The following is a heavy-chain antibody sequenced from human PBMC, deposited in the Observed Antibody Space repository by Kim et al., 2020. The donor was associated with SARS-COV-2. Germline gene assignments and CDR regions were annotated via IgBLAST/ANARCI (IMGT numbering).Heavy chain of an antibody. CDR3: ARTSTLLFLEWSNWFDP. J-gene: IGHJ5*02. Sequence: SETLSLTCTVSGGSISSYYWSWIRQPPGKGLEWIGYIYYSGSTNYNPSLKSRVTISVDTSKNQFSLKLSSVTAADTAVYYCARTSTLLFLEWSNWFDPWG. V-gene: IGHV4-59*13. CDR1: GGSISSYY. D-gene: IGHD3-3*01. CDR2: IYYSGST.